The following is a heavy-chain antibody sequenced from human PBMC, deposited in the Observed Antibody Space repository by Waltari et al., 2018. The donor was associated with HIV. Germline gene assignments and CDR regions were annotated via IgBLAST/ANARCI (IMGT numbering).Heavy chain of an antibody. Sequence: QVQLVQSGAEVRKPGASAKVSCKATGSTFTTYYLHWVRLAPGLGLEWMGVLNTSAGGTKYAQNFQGRGTMTRDTSTTTVYMELSSLRSEDTAVYYCARFSSPSLDYWGQGTLVTVSS. J-gene: IGHJ4*02. V-gene: IGHV1-46*01. CDR3: ARFSSPSLDY. CDR2: LNTSAGGT. D-gene: IGHD6-6*01. CDR1: GSTFTTYY.